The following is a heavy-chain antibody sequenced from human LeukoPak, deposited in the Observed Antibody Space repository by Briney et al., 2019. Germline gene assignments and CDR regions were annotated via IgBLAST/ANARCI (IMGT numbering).Heavy chain of an antibody. CDR2: IDNRGRTT. J-gene: IGHJ4*02. D-gene: IGHD3-16*01. CDR3: AKDRLGGPYFFHY. Sequence: SGGSLRLSCAASGSTFSNFGMSWVRQAPGKGLEWVSTIDNRGRTTYYTDSVKGRFTISRDNSKNTLYLQINSLRAEDTAVYFCAKDRLGGPYFFHYWGQGTLVTVSS. CDR1: GSTFSNFG. V-gene: IGHV3-23*01.